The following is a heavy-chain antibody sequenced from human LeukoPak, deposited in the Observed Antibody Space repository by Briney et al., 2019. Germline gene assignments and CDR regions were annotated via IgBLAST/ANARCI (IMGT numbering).Heavy chain of an antibody. CDR3: ARDAPIAAAGSFDY. Sequence: ASVKVSCKASGYTFTCYYMHWVRQAPGQGLEWMGIINPSGGSTSYAQKFQGRVTMTTDTSTSTVYMELSSLRSEDTAVFYCARDAPIAAAGSFDYWGQGTLVTVSS. J-gene: IGHJ4*02. CDR1: GYTFTCYY. CDR2: INPSGGST. V-gene: IGHV1-46*01. D-gene: IGHD6-13*01.